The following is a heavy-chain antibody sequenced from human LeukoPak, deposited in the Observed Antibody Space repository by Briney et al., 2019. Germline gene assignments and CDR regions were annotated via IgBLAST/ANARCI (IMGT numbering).Heavy chain of an antibody. J-gene: IGHJ4*02. V-gene: IGHV3-66*01. CDR1: GFIFSSYV. Sequence: GGSLRLSCAASGFIFSSYVVSWVRQAPGKGLEWVSFIYSGGSTYYADSVRGRFTISRDSSKNTLYLQMNSLRAEDTAVYFCATFTPLRAFDFWGQGTLVTVSS. D-gene: IGHD3-16*01. CDR3: ATFTPLRAFDF. CDR2: IYSGGST.